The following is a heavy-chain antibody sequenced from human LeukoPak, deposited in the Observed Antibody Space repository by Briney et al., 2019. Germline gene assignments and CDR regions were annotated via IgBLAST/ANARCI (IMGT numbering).Heavy chain of an antibody. CDR2: IFGSGGSP. J-gene: IGHJ4*02. D-gene: IGHD5-18*01. Sequence: PGGSLRLSCEASGFTFGSHAMYWVRQAPGKGLEWVAGIFGSGGSPHYADSVKGRFTIPRDNPRNTVYLQINSLRDDDTPVYYCGKTTVGYSSGQKPAWPVDFWGQGTLVTVSS. V-gene: IGHV3-23*01. CDR3: GKTTVGYSSGQKPAWPVDF. CDR1: GFTFGSHA.